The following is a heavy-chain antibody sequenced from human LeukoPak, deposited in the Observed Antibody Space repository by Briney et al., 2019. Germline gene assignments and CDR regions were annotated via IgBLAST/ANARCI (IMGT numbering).Heavy chain of an antibody. Sequence: GGSLRLSCAASGFSFSGYAMSWVRQAPGKGLEWVSSVSGSGGTTYYADSVKGRFTTSRDNSKNTVDLQVNSLRAEDTAVYYCAKRHDSNGPTGYFDYWGQGILVTVSS. J-gene: IGHJ4*02. CDR2: VSGSGGTT. CDR3: AKRHDSNGPTGYFDY. V-gene: IGHV3-23*01. D-gene: IGHD3-22*01. CDR1: GFSFSGYA.